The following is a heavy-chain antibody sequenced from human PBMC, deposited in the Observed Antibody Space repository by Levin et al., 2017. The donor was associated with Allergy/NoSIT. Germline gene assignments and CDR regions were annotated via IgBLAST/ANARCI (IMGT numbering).Heavy chain of an antibody. CDR2: IYYSGST. Sequence: SETLSLTCTVSGGSISSSSYYWGWIRQPPGKGLEWIGSIYYSGSTYYNPSLKSRVTISVDTSKNQFSLKLSSVTAADTAVYYCATEGMVRGVIRPYWGQGTLVTVSS. J-gene: IGHJ4*02. V-gene: IGHV4-39*01. CDR1: GGSISSSSYY. D-gene: IGHD3-10*01. CDR3: ATEGMVRGVIRPY.